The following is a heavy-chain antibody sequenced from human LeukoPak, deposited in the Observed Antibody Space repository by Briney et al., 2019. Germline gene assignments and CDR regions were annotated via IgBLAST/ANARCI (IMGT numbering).Heavy chain of an antibody. J-gene: IGHJ6*02. Sequence: ASVKVSCKASGDTFTSYDISWVRQAPGQGLEWMGWMNPISGITGYAQKFQGRVTMTRNTSISTAYMELSSLRSEDTAVYYCARERTGSYYYGMDVWGQGTTVTASS. D-gene: IGHD4-17*01. CDR1: GDTFTSYD. CDR3: ARERTGSYYYGMDV. CDR2: MNPISGIT. V-gene: IGHV1-8*01.